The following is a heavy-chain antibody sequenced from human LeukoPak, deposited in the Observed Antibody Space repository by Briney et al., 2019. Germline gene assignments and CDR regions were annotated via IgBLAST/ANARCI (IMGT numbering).Heavy chain of an antibody. CDR2: IRQDGGEK. CDR3: ARVGCTSISCYTDS. J-gene: IGHJ5*01. Sequence: PGGSLRLSCAASGFTVSSNHMSWVRQAPGKGLEWVANIRQDGGEKHYVDSVKGRFTISRDNAQNSLYLQMNSLRADDTAVYYCARVGCTSISCYTDSWGQGTLVTVSS. D-gene: IGHD2-2*02. CDR1: GFTVSSNH. V-gene: IGHV3-7*03.